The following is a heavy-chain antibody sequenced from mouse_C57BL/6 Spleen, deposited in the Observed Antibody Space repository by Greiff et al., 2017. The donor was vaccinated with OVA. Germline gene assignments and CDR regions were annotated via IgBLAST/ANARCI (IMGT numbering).Heavy chain of an antibody. Sequence: VMLVESGAELVKPGASVKISCKASGYAFSSYWMNWVKQRPGKGLEWIGQIYPGDGDTNYNGKFKGKATLTADKSSSTAYMQLSSLTSEDSAVYFGARYGDGNYWYFDVWGTGTTVTVSS. CDR2: IYPGDGDT. D-gene: IGHD2-1*01. CDR3: ARYGDGNYWYFDV. J-gene: IGHJ1*03. V-gene: IGHV1-80*01. CDR1: GYAFSSYW.